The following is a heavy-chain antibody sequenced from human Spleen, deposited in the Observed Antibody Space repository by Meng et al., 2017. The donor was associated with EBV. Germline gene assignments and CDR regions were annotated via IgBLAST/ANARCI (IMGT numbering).Heavy chain of an antibody. CDR3: ASLSGYDLNY. CDR1: GGSFSGYY. Sequence: LQQGGAGLLKPSEPLSPTCALYGGSFSGYYWSWIRQPPGKGLEWIGSIFYTGSTYHNPSLKSRVSISVDTSKNQFSLKLTSVAAADTAVYYCASLSGYDLNYWGQGTLVTVSS. CDR2: IFYTGST. V-gene: IGHV4-34*12. D-gene: IGHD5-12*01. J-gene: IGHJ4*02.